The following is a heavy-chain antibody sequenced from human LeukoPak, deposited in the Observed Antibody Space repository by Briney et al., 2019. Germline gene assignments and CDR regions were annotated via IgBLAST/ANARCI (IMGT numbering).Heavy chain of an antibody. J-gene: IGHJ4*02. V-gene: IGHV1-46*01. Sequence: ASVKVSCKASGYTFTNYYLHWVRQAPGQGLEWMGMINPSGGSTTYAQKFQGRVTMTRDTSTSTVYMELSSLRSEDTAVYYCARDQGSAVTTTVFDYWGQGTLVTVSS. D-gene: IGHD4-17*01. CDR2: INPSGGST. CDR3: ARDQGSAVTTTVFDY. CDR1: GYTFTNYY.